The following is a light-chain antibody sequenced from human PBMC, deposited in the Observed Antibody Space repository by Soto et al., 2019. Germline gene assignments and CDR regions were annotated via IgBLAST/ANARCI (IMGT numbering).Light chain of an antibody. J-gene: IGKJ4*01. V-gene: IGKV3-11*01. Sequence: EIVLTQSPATLSLSPGERATLSCRASQSVSSYLAWYQQKPGQAPRLLIYDASNRATGIPARFSGSGSGTDFTLTISSLEPEDIAVYYCQQRSNWPPLFGGGTKVDIK. CDR2: DAS. CDR1: QSVSSY. CDR3: QQRSNWPPL.